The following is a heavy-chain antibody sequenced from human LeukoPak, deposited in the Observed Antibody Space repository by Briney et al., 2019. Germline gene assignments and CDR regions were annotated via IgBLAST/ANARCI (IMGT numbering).Heavy chain of an antibody. D-gene: IGHD1-14*01. V-gene: IGHV3-33*01. Sequence: GGSRRLSCAASGFTFSRYGMHWVRQAPGKGLEWVAVIWYDGSNKYYADSVKGRFTISRDNSKNTLYLQMDSLRAEDTAVYYCARDRNSPAKYYFDYWGQGTLVTVSS. CDR2: IWYDGSNK. CDR3: ARDRNSPAKYYFDY. J-gene: IGHJ4*02. CDR1: GFTFSRYG.